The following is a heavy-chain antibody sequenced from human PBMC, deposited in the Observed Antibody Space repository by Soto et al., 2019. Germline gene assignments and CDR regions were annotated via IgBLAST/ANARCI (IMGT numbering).Heavy chain of an antibody. CDR1: GFTFSSYS. Sequence: GGSLRLSCAASGFTFSSYSMNWVRQAPGKGLEWVSSISSSSSYIYYADSVKGRFTISRDNAKNSLYLQMNSLRAEDTAVYYCARVLSPRIAARPFYFDYWGQGTLVTVSS. CDR2: ISSSSSYI. D-gene: IGHD6-6*01. CDR3: ARVLSPRIAARPFYFDY. V-gene: IGHV3-21*01. J-gene: IGHJ4*02.